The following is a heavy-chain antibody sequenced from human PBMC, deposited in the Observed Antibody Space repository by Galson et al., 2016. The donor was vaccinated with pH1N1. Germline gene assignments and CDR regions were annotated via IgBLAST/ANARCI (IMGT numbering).Heavy chain of an antibody. CDR2: ISWDDDK. D-gene: IGHD3-16*01. CDR3: AHREVMITNAFDI. J-gene: IGHJ3*02. V-gene: IGHV2-5*02. CDR1: GFSIRSRGMG. Sequence: PALVKPPQTLTLTCTFSGFSIRSRGMGVGWIRQPPGKALEWLALISWDDDKHYSPSLKSRLTITKDTSKNQVVLTMTNMDPADTATYYCAHREVMITNAFDIWGQGTMVTVSS.